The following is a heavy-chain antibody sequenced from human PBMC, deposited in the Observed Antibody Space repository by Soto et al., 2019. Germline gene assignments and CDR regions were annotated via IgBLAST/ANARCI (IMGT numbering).Heavy chain of an antibody. CDR2: IYPGDSDT. J-gene: IGHJ6*02. CDR1: GYSFTSYW. D-gene: IGHD3-3*01. Sequence: GESLKISCKGSGYSFTSYWIGWVRQMPGKGLEWMGIIYPGDSDTRYSPSFQGQVTISADKSISTAYLQWSSLKASDTAMYYCARHPHNYDFWSGYYTDYYYGMDVWGQGTTVTVSS. V-gene: IGHV5-51*01. CDR3: ARHPHNYDFWSGYYTDYYYGMDV.